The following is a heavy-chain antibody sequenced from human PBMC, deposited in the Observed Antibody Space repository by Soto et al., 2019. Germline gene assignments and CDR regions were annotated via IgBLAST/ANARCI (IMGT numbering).Heavy chain of an antibody. J-gene: IGHJ5*02. Sequence: SETMCLTCTVSGGSIGSFYWSWIRQPPGKGLEWIGYIYYSGSTNYNPSLKSRVTISVDTSKNLCYLKLSSVTAADTAVYYSARELYSSSRVARSNWFGPWGQGTLVTVSS. CDR2: IYYSGST. V-gene: IGHV4-59*01. D-gene: IGHD6-6*01. CDR3: ARELYSSSRVARSNWFGP. CDR1: GGSIGSFY.